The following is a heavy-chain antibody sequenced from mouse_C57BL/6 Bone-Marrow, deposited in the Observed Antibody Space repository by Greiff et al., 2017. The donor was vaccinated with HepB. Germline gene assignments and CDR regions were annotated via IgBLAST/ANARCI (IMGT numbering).Heavy chain of an antibody. CDR1: GYTFTDYY. Sequence: VQLQQSGPELVKPGASVKISCKASGYTFTDYYMNWVKQSHGKSLEWIGDINPNNGGTSYNQKFKGKATLTVDKSSSPAYIELRSLTSEDSAVYYGAREGRDGYYRDYWGQGTTLTVSS. V-gene: IGHV1-26*01. CDR2: INPNNGGT. J-gene: IGHJ2*01. D-gene: IGHD2-3*01. CDR3: AREGRDGYYRDY.